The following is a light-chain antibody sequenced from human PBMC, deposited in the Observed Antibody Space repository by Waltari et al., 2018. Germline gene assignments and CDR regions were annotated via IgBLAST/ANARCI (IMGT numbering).Light chain of an antibody. J-gene: IGLJ1*01. CDR1: NIGMKR. CDR2: DDS. V-gene: IGLV3-21*02. Sequence: SYVLTQPPAVSVAPGQTASITCGGNNIGMKRVNWYQQKPGQAPVLLVSDDSDRPSGSPGRISGSNSGNTATLTISRVEAGDEADYYCQVWDTGSDQYVFATGTKVTVL. CDR3: QVWDTGSDQYV.